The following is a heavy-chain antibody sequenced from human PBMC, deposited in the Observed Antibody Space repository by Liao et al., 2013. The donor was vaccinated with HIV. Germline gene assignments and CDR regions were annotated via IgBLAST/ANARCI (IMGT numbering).Heavy chain of an antibody. V-gene: IGHV4-39*07. CDR3: ARVEMRVTGLPEAFDI. D-gene: IGHD5-24*01. CDR1: GGSISSSSYF. Sequence: QPQLQESGPGLVKPSETLSLTCTVSGGSISSSSYFWGWIRQPPGKGLEWIGNIYYSGTIFYNPSLKSRVTVSLDTSKNQFSLRLSSVTAADTAVYFCARVEMRVTGLPEAFDIWGPRGQWSPSLQ. J-gene: IGHJ3*02. CDR2: IYYSGTI.